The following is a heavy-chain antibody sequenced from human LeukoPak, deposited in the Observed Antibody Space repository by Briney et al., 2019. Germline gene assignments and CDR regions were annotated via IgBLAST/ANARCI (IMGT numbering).Heavy chain of an antibody. D-gene: IGHD3-22*01. CDR3: ARCRYYYDSSGYYSGYYYYMDV. J-gene: IGHJ6*03. V-gene: IGHV4-39*01. CDR2: IYYSGST. Sequence: SETLSLTCTVSGGSISSSSYYWGWIRQPPGKGLEWIGSIYYSGSTYYNPSLKSRVTISVDTSKNQFSLKLSSVTAADTAVYYCARCRYYYDSSGYYSGYYYYMDVWGKGTTVTISS. CDR1: GGSISSSSYY.